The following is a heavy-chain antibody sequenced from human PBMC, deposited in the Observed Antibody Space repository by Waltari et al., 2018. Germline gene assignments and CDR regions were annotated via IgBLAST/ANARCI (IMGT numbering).Heavy chain of an antibody. CDR3: ARGGSDRAPLDY. V-gene: IGHV3-30*15. J-gene: IGHJ4*02. CDR2: TSPDGFNK. D-gene: IGHD1-1*01. Sequence: QVQLVESGGGVVQSGRSLRLSCAASGFSLSKYAGHWVRQAPGQGVEWVGGTSPDGFNKYYADSVQGRFTISRDRSLQMSALRSEDTAVYYWARGGSDRAPLDYWGRGTLVTVSS. CDR1: GFSLSKYA.